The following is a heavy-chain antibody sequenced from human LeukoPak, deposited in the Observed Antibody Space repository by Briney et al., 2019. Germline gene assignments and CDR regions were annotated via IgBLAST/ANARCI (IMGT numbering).Heavy chain of an antibody. Sequence: GGSLRLSCAASGFTFSSYAMHWVRQAPGKGLEWVAVISYDGSNKYYADSVKGRFTISRDNSKNTLYLQMNSLRAEDTAVYYCARGEGMVTTFEVLGYWGQGTLVTVS. CDR3: ARGEGMVTTFEVLGY. CDR1: GFTFSSYA. CDR2: ISYDGSNK. J-gene: IGHJ4*02. D-gene: IGHD3-10*02. V-gene: IGHV3-30-3*01.